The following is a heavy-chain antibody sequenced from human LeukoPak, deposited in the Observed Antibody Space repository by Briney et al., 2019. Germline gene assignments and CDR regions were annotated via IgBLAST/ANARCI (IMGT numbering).Heavy chain of an antibody. Sequence: PGGSLRLSCAASGFTFSNYAMSWVRQAPGKGLEWVSAISGSGGSTYYADSVKGRFTISRDNSKNTLYLQMNSLRAEDTAVYYCARGVGGIVGALTLDYWGQGTLVTVSS. J-gene: IGHJ4*02. D-gene: IGHD1-26*01. V-gene: IGHV3-23*01. CDR2: ISGSGGST. CDR3: ARGVGGIVGALTLDY. CDR1: GFTFSNYA.